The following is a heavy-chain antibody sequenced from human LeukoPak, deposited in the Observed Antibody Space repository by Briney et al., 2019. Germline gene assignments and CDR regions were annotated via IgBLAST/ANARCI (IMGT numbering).Heavy chain of an antibody. D-gene: IGHD5-24*01. Sequence: PSQTLSLTCTVSGGSISSGDYYWSWIRQPPGKGLEWIGYIYYSGSTYYNPSLKSRVTISVDTSKNQFSLKLSSVTAADTAVYYCSRGGRGGYYYFPYYYYYGMDVWGQGTTVTVSS. CDR1: GGSISSGDYY. CDR2: IYYSGST. J-gene: IGHJ6*02. CDR3: SRGGRGGYYYFPYYYYYGMDV. V-gene: IGHV4-30-4*01.